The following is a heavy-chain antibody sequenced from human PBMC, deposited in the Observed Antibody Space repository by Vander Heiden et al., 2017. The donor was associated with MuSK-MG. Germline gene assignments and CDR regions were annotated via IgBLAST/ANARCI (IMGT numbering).Heavy chain of an antibody. D-gene: IGHD3-10*01. J-gene: IGHJ4*02. Sequence: EVQLVESGGGLVQPGGSLRLSCAGSEFTFKSYWMGGFRRGPGKGLEWVANINEDGINKYYVDSVKGRFTISRDNAKNSLYLQMNSLRAEDTAVYYCTKGGRGDSWGQGTLVTVSS. CDR3: TKGGRGDS. CDR2: INEDGINK. V-gene: IGHV3-7*01. CDR1: EFTFKSYW.